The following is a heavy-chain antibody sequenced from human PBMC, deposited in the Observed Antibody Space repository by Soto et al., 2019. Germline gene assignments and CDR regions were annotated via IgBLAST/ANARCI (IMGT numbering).Heavy chain of an antibody. Sequence: SETLSLTCAVSGGSISSGGYSWSWIRQPPGKGLEWIGYIYHSGSTYYNPSLKSRVTISVDRSKNQFSLKLSSVTAADTAVYSCASVDYYGSGSPIPYFDYWGQGTLVTVSS. D-gene: IGHD3-10*01. CDR3: ASVDYYGSGSPIPYFDY. V-gene: IGHV4-30-2*01. CDR1: GGSISSGGYS. CDR2: IYHSGST. J-gene: IGHJ4*02.